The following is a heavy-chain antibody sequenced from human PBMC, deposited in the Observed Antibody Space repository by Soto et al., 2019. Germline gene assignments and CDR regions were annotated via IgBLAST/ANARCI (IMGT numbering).Heavy chain of an antibody. CDR2: IIPSFGTP. D-gene: IGHD3-22*01. CDR1: GGTSRNYV. V-gene: IGHV1-69*12. CDR3: ARVYTSSYNYDSTHYGYFDL. Sequence: QVQLVQSGPDIKKPGSSVKVSCKDSGGTSRNYVISWMRQAPGQGLEWMGGIIPSFGTPTYAQKFQGRVTITAEDSTSAAYMELSRLRSEDTAVDYCARVYTSSYNYDSTHYGYFDLWGMVTLVSGS. J-gene: IGHJ4*02.